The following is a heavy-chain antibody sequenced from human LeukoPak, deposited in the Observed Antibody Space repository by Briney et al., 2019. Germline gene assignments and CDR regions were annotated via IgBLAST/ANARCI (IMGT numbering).Heavy chain of an antibody. Sequence: SQTLSLTCAVSGCSISSDSYSWTWIRQSPTKGLEWIGYVYHSGSAYYNPSFESRVTMSADRSKNQYCMKLSSVTAADTAVYYCARVHYDVLTGYLGGMDVWGKGTTVTVSS. CDR1: GCSISSDSYS. CDR2: VYHSGSA. CDR3: ARVHYDVLTGYLGGMDV. J-gene: IGHJ6*04. V-gene: IGHV4-30-2*06. D-gene: IGHD3-9*01.